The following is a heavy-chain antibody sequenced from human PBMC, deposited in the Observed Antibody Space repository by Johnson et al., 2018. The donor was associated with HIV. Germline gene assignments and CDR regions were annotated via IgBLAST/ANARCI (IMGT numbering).Heavy chain of an antibody. D-gene: IGHD1-1*01. V-gene: IGHV3-15*01. CDR2: IKSKTDGGTT. Sequence: VHLVESGGGLVQPGGSLRLSCAASGFTFTNAWMTWVRQAPGKGLEWVGRIKSKTDGGTTDYAAPVKGRFTISRDDSKNTLYLQMNSLKTEDTAVYYCPTGQLERRSPNDAFDIWGQGTMVTVSS. J-gene: IGHJ3*02. CDR3: PTGQLERRSPNDAFDI. CDR1: GFTFTNAW.